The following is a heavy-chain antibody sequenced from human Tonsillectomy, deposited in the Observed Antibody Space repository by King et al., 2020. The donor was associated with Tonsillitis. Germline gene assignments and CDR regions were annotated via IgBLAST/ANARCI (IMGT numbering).Heavy chain of an antibody. CDR2: ISTSGNYT. J-gene: IGHJ6*03. CDR3: AVDRVGVNVFYNYMDV. CDR1: RFSFSDYY. V-gene: IGHV3-11*05. D-gene: IGHD1-26*01. Sequence: VQLVESGGGLVKPGGSLRLSCAASRFSFSDYYMSWIRQAPGKGLEWLADISTSGNYTNYADSVKGRFTISRDNAKNSLYLQMNSLIADDSAVYYCAVDRVGVNVFYNYMDVWGNGTTVTVSS.